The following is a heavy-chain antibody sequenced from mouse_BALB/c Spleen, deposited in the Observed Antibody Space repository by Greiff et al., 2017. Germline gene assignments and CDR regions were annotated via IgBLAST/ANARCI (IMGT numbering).Heavy chain of an antibody. J-gene: IGHJ2*01. CDR2: ISYSGST. CDR3: ARLVITTGDFDY. CDR1: GYSITSDYA. V-gene: IGHV3-2*02. Sequence: EVKLQESGPGLVKPSQSLSLTCTVTGYSITSDYAWNWIRQFPGNKLEWMGYISYSGSTSYNPSLKSRISITRDTSKNQFFLQLNSVTTEDTATYYGARLVITTGDFDYWGQGTTLTVSS. D-gene: IGHD2-4*01.